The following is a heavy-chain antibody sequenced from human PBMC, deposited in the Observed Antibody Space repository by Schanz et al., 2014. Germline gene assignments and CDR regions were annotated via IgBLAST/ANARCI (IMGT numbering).Heavy chain of an antibody. Sequence: EVQLVESGGGLIHPGGSLRLSCAVSGFTVNTNYMTWVRQAPGKGLECVSILYIRSTYYADSVKGRFTISRDNSKNTLYLQMNSLRAEDTALYYCAKDPHRDYGGKPQAFDIWGQGTMVTVSS. CDR2: LYIRST. CDR3: AKDPHRDYGGKPQAFDI. CDR1: GFTVNTNY. D-gene: IGHD4-17*01. J-gene: IGHJ3*02. V-gene: IGHV3-53*01.